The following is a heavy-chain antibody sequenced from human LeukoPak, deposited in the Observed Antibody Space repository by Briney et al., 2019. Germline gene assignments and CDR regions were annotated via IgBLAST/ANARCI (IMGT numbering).Heavy chain of an antibody. CDR2: IRYDGSNK. D-gene: IGHD6-6*01. J-gene: IGHJ4*02. CDR1: GFTFSSYG. V-gene: IGHV3-30*02. CDR3: AKGVDSSSVPFDY. Sequence: PGGSLRLSCAASGFTFSSYGMHWVRQAPGKGLEWVAFIRYDGSNKYYADSVKGRFTISRDNSKNTLYLQMNSLRAEDTAVYYCAKGVDSSSVPFDYWGQGTLVTVSS.